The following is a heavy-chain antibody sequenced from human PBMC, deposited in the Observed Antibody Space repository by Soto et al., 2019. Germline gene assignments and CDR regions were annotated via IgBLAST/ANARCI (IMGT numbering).Heavy chain of an antibody. J-gene: IGHJ5*02. V-gene: IGHV3-30*18. CDR3: AKSGPQQWLAFDP. Sequence: GGSLRLSCAASGCTFSSYGMHWVRQAPGKGLEWVAVISYDGSNKYYADSVKGRFTISRDNSKNTLYLQMNSLRAEDTAVYYCAKSGPQQWLAFDPWGQGTLVTVSS. D-gene: IGHD6-19*01. CDR1: GCTFSSYG. CDR2: ISYDGSNK.